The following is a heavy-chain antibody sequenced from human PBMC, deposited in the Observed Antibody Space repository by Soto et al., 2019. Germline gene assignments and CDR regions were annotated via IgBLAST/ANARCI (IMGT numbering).Heavy chain of an antibody. D-gene: IGHD3-10*01. J-gene: IGHJ3*02. CDR1: GGSISSYY. V-gene: IGHV4-59*01. CDR2: FYFSGST. Sequence: NPSETLSLTCTVSGGSISSYYWSWIRQPPGKGLELFGYFYFSGSTNFNPSLKSRVTISVDTSKNQFSLKLSSVTAADTAVYYCARETYYYGSGSRAGAFDIWGQGTMVTVSS. CDR3: ARETYYYGSGSRAGAFDI.